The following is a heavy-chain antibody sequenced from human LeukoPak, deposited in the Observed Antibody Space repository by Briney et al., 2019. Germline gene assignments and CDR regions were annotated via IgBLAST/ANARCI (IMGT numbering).Heavy chain of an antibody. CDR2: IIPIFNTT. CDR1: GGTFNTYA. J-gene: IGHJ4*02. CDR3: ATTYSNTATHYPYYFDY. Sequence: ASVKVSCKASGGTFNTYAISWIRQAPGQGLEWMGGIIPIFNTTIYAQNFQGRFTITADASTSTAYMDLSSLRSEDTAIYYCATTYSNTATHYPYYFDYWGQGTLVSVSS. V-gene: IGHV1-69*13. D-gene: IGHD2/OR15-2a*01.